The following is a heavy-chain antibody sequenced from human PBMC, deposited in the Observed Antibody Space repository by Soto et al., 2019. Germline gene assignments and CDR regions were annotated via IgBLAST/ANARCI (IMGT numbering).Heavy chain of an antibody. Sequence: ASVKVSCKASGYTFTDNYIHWVRQAPGHGLEWMGWVNPNTGGTNYAQKFQGRVTVTRDTSITTAYMELSRLRSDDTAVYYCARDFSSSADGFDYWGQGTLVTVSS. CDR1: GYTFTDNY. V-gene: IGHV1-2*02. CDR2: VNPNTGGT. CDR3: ARDFSSSADGFDY. J-gene: IGHJ4*02. D-gene: IGHD6-6*01.